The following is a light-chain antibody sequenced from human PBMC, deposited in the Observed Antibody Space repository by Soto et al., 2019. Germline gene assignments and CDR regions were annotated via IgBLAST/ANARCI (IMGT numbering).Light chain of an antibody. CDR2: AVS. Sequence: DIQMTQSPSSLSASVGDRVTITSRSSQNISTFLNWYQQKEARAPNLLIYAVSTLYSGVPSRFSGGRFGTDFTLTISSLQPADVASYFCQQSYSLPPTFGQGTKVDIK. CDR3: QQSYSLPPT. J-gene: IGKJ1*01. CDR1: QNISTF. V-gene: IGKV1-39*01.